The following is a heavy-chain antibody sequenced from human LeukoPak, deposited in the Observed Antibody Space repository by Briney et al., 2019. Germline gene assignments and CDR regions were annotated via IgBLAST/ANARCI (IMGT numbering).Heavy chain of an antibody. Sequence: GGSLRLSCAASGFTFSSYAMHGVRQAPGKGLEWVAVISYDGSNKYYADSVKGRFTISRDNSKNTLYLQMNSLRAEDTAVYYCARSRGYYYYFDYWGQGTLVTVSS. J-gene: IGHJ4*02. CDR2: ISYDGSNK. CDR1: GFTFSSYA. D-gene: IGHD3-22*01. CDR3: ARSRGYYYYFDY. V-gene: IGHV3-30-3*01.